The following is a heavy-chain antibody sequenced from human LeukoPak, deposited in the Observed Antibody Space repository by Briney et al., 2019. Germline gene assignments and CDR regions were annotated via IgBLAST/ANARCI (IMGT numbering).Heavy chain of an antibody. CDR1: GITFSSFG. CDR2: IWYDGSKK. Sequence: GVSLRLSCAAPGITFSSFGMHWLRQAPGKGLEWVAVIWYDGSKKYYADSVKGRFTISRDNSKNTLFLQMNSLRAEDTAVYYCARSAVEMGTIFSYWGQGTLVTVSS. CDR3: ARSAVEMGTIFSY. V-gene: IGHV3-33*01. J-gene: IGHJ4*02. D-gene: IGHD5-24*01.